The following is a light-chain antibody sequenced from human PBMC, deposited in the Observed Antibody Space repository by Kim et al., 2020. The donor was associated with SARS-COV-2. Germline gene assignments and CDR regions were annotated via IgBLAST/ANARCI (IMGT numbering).Light chain of an antibody. CDR1: SSNIGGNS. Sequence: ELTQPPSASGTPGQRVTISCSGSSSNIGGNSVSWYQQLPGTTPKLLIYSNSQRPSGVPDRFSGSKSGTSASLAISGLQSEDEADYYCAAWDDNLNGLVFGGGTQLTVL. V-gene: IGLV1-44*01. J-gene: IGLJ2*01. CDR2: SNS. CDR3: AAWDDNLNGLV.